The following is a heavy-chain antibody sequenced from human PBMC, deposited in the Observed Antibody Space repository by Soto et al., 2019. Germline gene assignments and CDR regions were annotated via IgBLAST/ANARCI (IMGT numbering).Heavy chain of an antibody. V-gene: IGHV3-23*01. D-gene: IGHD2-15*01. Sequence: EVQLLESGGGLVQPGGSLRLSCATSGFTFSTYTMGWVRQAPGKGLEWVSGISTSGDDTFYADSVKGRFTISRDNSKNTLYLQMNSLTVEDTAVYYCGRDPRGPEYWGQGTLVTISS. CDR3: GRDPRGPEY. CDR2: ISTSGDDT. CDR1: GFTFSTYT. J-gene: IGHJ4*02.